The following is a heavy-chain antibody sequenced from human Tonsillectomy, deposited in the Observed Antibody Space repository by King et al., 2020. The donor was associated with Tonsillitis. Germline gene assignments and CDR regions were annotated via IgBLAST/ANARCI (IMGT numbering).Heavy chain of an antibody. Sequence: QLQESGPGLVKPSETLSLTCTVSGGSISSYYWSWIRQPPGKGLEWIGYIFYSGSTNYNPSLKSRVTISVDTSKNQFSLRLSSVTAADTAVYYCARAVARGWAYYYGMDVWGQGTTVTVSS. CDR1: GGSISSYY. D-gene: IGHD5-12*01. CDR2: IFYSGST. V-gene: IGHV4-59*01. CDR3: ARAVARGWAYYYGMDV. J-gene: IGHJ6*02.